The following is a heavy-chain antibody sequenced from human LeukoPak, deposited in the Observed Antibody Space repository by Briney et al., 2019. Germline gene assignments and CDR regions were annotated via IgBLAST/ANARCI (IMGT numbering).Heavy chain of an antibody. CDR1: GFTFSTYA. J-gene: IGHJ4*02. CDR2: ISASADNT. D-gene: IGHD3-16*01. CDR3: AKREGYGSIDY. V-gene: IGHV3-23*01. Sequence: GGSLRLSCAASGFTFSTYAMSWVRQAPGKGLEWVSGISASADNTDYADSVKGRFTISRDNSKNTLYLQMNSLRAEDMAVYYCAKREGYGSIDYWGQGTLVTVSS.